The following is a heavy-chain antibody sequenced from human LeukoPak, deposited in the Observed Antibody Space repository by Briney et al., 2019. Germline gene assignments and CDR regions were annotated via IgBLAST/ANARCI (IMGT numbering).Heavy chain of an antibody. CDR1: GGTFSSYA. V-gene: IGHV1-69*13. D-gene: IGHD6-6*01. J-gene: IGHJ6*02. CDR2: IIPIFGTA. Sequence: SVKVSCKASGGTFSSYAISWVRQAPGQGLEWMGGIIPIFGTANYAQKFQGRVTITADESTSTAYMELSSLRSEDTAVYYCARLPLRSIAVGYYGMDVWGQGTTVTVS. CDR3: ARLPLRSIAVGYYGMDV.